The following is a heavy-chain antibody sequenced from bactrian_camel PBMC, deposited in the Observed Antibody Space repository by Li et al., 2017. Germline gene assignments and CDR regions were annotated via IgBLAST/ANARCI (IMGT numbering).Heavy chain of an antibody. Sequence: LVESGGGLVQPGGSLRLSCAASGFAFRHYYMCWVRQAPGKGLEWVSSIYNDGSSTYYADSVKGRFTISRDNAKNMVYLQMNSLKSEDAALYYCATSDNVATCNHYWGQGTQVTVS. V-gene: IGHV3-2*01. CDR3: ATSDNVATCNHY. CDR2: IYNDGSST. J-gene: IGHJ4*01. CDR1: GFAFRHYY. D-gene: IGHD4*01.